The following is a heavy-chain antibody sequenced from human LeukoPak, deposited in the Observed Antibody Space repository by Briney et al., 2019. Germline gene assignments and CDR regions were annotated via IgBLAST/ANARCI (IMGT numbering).Heavy chain of an antibody. V-gene: IGHV3-33*01. Sequence: GRSLRLSCAASGFTFSSYGMHWVRQAPGKGLEWVAVIWYDGSNKYYADSVKGRFTISRDNSKNTLYLQMNSLRAEDTAVYYCARGYFGEKYYGMDVWGKGTTVTVSS. J-gene: IGHJ6*04. CDR3: ARGYFGEKYYGMDV. CDR1: GFTFSSYG. D-gene: IGHD3-10*01. CDR2: IWYDGSNK.